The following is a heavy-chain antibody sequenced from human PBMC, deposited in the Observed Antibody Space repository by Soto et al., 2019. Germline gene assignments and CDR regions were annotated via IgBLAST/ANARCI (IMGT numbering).Heavy chain of an antibody. J-gene: IGHJ4*02. Sequence: QVQLQESGPGLVKPSDTLSLTCAVSGYSISSNNWWGWIRQPPGKGLEWIGNIYYSGTTYYNPSRKSRVPLSVDTSTNQFSLKLTSLTAVDAAVYYCARREIPGPIAYWGQGTLVTVSS. D-gene: IGHD1-26*01. CDR1: GYSISSNNW. CDR2: IYYSGTT. CDR3: ARREIPGPIAY. V-gene: IGHV4-28*01.